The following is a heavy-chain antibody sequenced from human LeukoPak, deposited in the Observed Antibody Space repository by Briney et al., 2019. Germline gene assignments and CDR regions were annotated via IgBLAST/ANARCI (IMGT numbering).Heavy chain of an antibody. CDR1: GYTFASYH. CDR3: ARAGGRSWFDP. J-gene: IGHJ5*02. Sequence: SVKVSCKTSGYTFASYHIHWVRQAPGQGLEWMGGIIPIFGTANYAQKFQGRVTITADESTSTAYMELSRLTSDDTAVYYCARAGGRSWFDPWGQGTLVTVSS. CDR2: IIPIFGTA. V-gene: IGHV1-69*13.